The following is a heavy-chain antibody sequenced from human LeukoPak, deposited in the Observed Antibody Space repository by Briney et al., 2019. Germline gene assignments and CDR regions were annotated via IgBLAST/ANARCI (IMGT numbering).Heavy chain of an antibody. D-gene: IGHD2-2*02. V-gene: IGHV3-53*01. CDR2: IYSGGST. J-gene: IGHJ4*02. Sequence: PGGSLRLSCVASGFTVSSNYMSWVRQAPGKGLEWVSVIYSGGSTYYADSVKGRFTISRDNSKNTLYLQMNSLRAEDTAVYYCARWACSSNSCYNDYWGQGTLVTVSS. CDR3: ARWACSSNSCYNDY. CDR1: GFTVSSNY.